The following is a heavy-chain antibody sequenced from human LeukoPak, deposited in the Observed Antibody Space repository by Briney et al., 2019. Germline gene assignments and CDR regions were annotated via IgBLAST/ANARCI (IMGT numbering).Heavy chain of an antibody. CDR2: IYFSGST. V-gene: IGHV4-61*02. D-gene: IGHD1-7*01. J-gene: IGHJ4*02. CDR3: AREARNWNFGVLEY. CDR1: GGSISRDNYY. Sequence: SQTLPLGYTVSGGSISRDNYYWTWLRQPAGKGLEWIGRIYFSGSTNYNPSLKSRVTISLNTAQHQFSLKVTSVTAADTAVYYCAREARNWNFGVLEYWGQGSLVTVSS.